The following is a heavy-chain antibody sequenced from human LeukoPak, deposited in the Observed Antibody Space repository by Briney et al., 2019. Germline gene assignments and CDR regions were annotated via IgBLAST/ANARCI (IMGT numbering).Heavy chain of an antibody. D-gene: IGHD1-26*01. V-gene: IGHV1-18*01. J-gene: IGHJ5*02. CDR1: GYTFTSYG. CDR3: ARDSPYSGSSYWFDP. Sequence: ASVKVSCKASGYTFTSYGISWVRQAPGQGREWMGWISAYNGNTNYAQKLQGRVTMTTDTSTSTAYMELRSLRSDDTAVYYCARDSPYSGSSYWFDPWGQGTLVTVSS. CDR2: ISAYNGNT.